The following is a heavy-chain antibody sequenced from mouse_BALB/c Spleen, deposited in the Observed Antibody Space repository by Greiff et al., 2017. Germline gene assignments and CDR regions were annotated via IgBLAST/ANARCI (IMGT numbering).Heavy chain of an antibody. J-gene: IGHJ4*01. V-gene: IGHV2-4-1*01. CDR1: GFSLTSYG. CDR3: ARLLPYYAMDY. D-gene: IGHD1-1*01. Sequence: QVQLQQSGPGLVQPSQSLSITCTVSGFSLTSYGVHWVRQSPGKGLEWLGVIWSGGSTDYNAAFISRLSISKDNSKSQVFFKMNSLQADDTAIYYCARLLPYYAMDYWGQGTSVTVSS. CDR2: IWSGGST.